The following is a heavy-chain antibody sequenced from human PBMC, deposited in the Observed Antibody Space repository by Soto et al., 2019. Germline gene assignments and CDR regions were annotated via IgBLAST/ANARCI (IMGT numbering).Heavy chain of an antibody. CDR2: IFYSGST. V-gene: IGHV4-31*03. CDR1: GGSLFSGDYY. Sequence: QVQLQESGPGLVRPSQTLSLTCTVSGGSLFSGDYYWSWIRQHPGKGLEWIGYIFYSGSTYYNPSLESRLTISVDTSNNQFSLELSSVTAADTAIYYCARLQYCTHGLCSRYSGPYDYWGQGTLVTVSS. D-gene: IGHD2-8*01. J-gene: IGHJ4*02. CDR3: ARLQYCTHGLCSRYSGPYDY.